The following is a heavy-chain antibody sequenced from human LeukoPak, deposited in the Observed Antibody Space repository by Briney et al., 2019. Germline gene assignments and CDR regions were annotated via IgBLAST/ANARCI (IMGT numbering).Heavy chain of an antibody. D-gene: IGHD2-15*01. CDR1: GFSFSAYW. CDR2: INPAGSET. CDR3: ARFGYVAAVDV. V-gene: IGHV3-7*01. J-gene: IGHJ4*02. Sequence: GGSLRLSCAASGFSFSAYWMTWVRQAPGPGLKWVANINPAGSETYYVDPVKGRFSISRDNAKNLVYLQMNSLRAEDTAVYHCARFGYVAAVDVWGQGTPVTVSS.